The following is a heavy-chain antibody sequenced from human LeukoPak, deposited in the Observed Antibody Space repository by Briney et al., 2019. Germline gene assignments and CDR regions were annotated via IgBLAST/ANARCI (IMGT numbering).Heavy chain of an antibody. CDR2: INHSGST. CDR1: GGSFSGYY. CDR3: ARSVAARNFDY. V-gene: IGHV4-34*01. Sequence: SETLSLTCAVYGGSFSGYYWSWIRQPPGKGLEWIGEINHSGSTNYNPSLKSRVTISVDTSKNQFSLKLSSVTAADTAVNYCARSVAARNFDYWGQGTLVTVSS. J-gene: IGHJ4*02. D-gene: IGHD6-6*01.